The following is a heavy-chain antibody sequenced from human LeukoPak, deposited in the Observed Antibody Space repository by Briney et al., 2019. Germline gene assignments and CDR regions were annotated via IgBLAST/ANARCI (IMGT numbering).Heavy chain of an antibody. CDR2: IYTSGST. D-gene: IGHD6-13*01. Sequence: SETLSLTCTVSGGSISSGSYYWSWIRQPAGKGLEWIGRIYTSGSTNYNPSLKSRVTISVDTSKNQFSLKLSSVTAADTAVYYCAREVSSSWYDYYYMDDWGKGTTVTVSS. V-gene: IGHV4-61*02. J-gene: IGHJ6*03. CDR1: GGSISSGSYY. CDR3: AREVSSSWYDYYYMDD.